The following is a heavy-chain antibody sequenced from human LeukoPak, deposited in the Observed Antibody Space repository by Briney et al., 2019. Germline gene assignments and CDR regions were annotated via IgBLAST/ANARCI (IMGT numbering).Heavy chain of an antibody. J-gene: IGHJ4*02. CDR3: AKDSNTWIQLWYGDY. CDR2: ISGSGGST. CDR1: GFTFSSYA. Sequence: PGGSLRLSCAASGFTFSSYAMSWVRQAPGKGLEWVSAISGSGGSTYCADSVKGRFTISRDNSKNTLYLQMNSLRAEDTAVYYCAKDSNTWIQLWYGDYWGQGTLVTVSS. V-gene: IGHV3-23*01. D-gene: IGHD5-18*01.